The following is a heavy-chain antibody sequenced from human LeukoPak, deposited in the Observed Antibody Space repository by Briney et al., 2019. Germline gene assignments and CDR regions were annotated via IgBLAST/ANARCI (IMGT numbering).Heavy chain of an antibody. CDR1: GFTVSSNY. CDR2: IYSGGST. D-gene: IGHD3-10*01. J-gene: IGHJ4*02. CDR3: AKDLAPVLLWFGDGLDY. Sequence: GGSLRLSCAASGFTVSSNYMSWVRQAPGKGLEWVSVIYSGGSTYYADSVKGRFTISRDNSKNTLYLQMNSLRAEDTAVYYCAKDLAPVLLWFGDGLDYWGQGTLVTVSS. V-gene: IGHV3-66*01.